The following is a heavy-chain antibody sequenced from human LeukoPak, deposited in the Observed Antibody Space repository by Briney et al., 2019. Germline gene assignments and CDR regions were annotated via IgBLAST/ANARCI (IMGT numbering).Heavy chain of an antibody. CDR1: GYRFTAYP. D-gene: IGHD2-2*03. J-gene: IGHJ1*01. CDR3: ARGMDAEAFQN. CDR2: MNPHSGET. V-gene: IGHV1-2*02. Sequence: ASVTVSCNTSGYRFTAYPLHWVRQPPGQGLEWLGWMNPHSGETSNAQKFQGIVTMTRDTSISVAYIELSSLRSDDTAVYYCARGMDAEAFQNWGQGTLVTVSS.